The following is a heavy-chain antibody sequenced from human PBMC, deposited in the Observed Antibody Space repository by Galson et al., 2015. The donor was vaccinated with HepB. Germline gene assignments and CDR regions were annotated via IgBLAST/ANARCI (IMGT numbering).Heavy chain of an antibody. CDR1: GFTFSFYY. CDR3: ARSRGYGVSDAFDY. CDR2: ISSNSRTI. Sequence: SLRLSCAASGFTFSFYYMNWVRQTPGKGLEWVSYISSNSRTIYYADSVKGRFTISRDNAKNSLHLQMSSLRDEDTAMYYCARSRGYGVSDAFDYWGQGTLVTVSS. D-gene: IGHD4-17*01. J-gene: IGHJ4*02. V-gene: IGHV3-48*02.